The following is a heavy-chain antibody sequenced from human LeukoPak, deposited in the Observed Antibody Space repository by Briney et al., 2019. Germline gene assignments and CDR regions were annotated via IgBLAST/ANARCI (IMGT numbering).Heavy chain of an antibody. V-gene: IGHV3-23*01. J-gene: IGHJ4*02. D-gene: IGHD3-22*01. Sequence: GRSLTLSCTASGFTFSSDAMSWVRQAPGKGLEWVSAISGSGGSTYYADSVKSRLTISRDNSKNTLYLQMNSLRADDTAVYYCAKDLASATMIVVVWDYWGQGTLVTVSS. CDR3: AKDLASATMIVVVWDY. CDR2: ISGSGGST. CDR1: GFTFSSDA.